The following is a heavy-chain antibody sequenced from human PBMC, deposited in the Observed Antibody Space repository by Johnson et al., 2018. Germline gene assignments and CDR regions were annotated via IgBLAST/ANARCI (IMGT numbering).Heavy chain of an antibody. CDR3: ARVGDDRVRGAFDI. CDR1: GGSISNGDFY. CDR2: VYYTGST. V-gene: IGHV4-30-4*01. J-gene: IGHJ3*02. Sequence: QVQLQQSGPGLVKPSQTLLLTCTVSGGSISNGDFYWSWIRQSPGKGLEFIGYVYYTGSTYDNPSLKSRLTMSVETPKNQISLKLSSVTAADTAMYYCARVGDDRVRGAFDIWGLGTFVTVSS. D-gene: IGHD2-21*02.